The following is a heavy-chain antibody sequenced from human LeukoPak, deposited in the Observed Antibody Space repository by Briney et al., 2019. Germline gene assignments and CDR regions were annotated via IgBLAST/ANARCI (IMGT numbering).Heavy chain of an antibody. Sequence: ASVKVSCKASGYTFTSYYMHWVRQAPGQGLEWMGIINPSGGSTSYAQKFQGRVTMTRDTSTSTVYMELSSLRSEDTAVYYCAKEKNYYDSIGKFKETSDNYYYYMDVWGKGTTVTVSS. V-gene: IGHV1-46*01. CDR2: INPSGGST. D-gene: IGHD3-22*01. CDR1: GYTFTSYY. J-gene: IGHJ6*03. CDR3: AKEKNYYDSIGKFKETSDNYYYYMDV.